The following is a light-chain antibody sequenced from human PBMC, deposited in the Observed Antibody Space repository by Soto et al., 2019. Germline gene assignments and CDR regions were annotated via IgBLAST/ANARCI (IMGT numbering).Light chain of an antibody. V-gene: IGLV2-14*01. J-gene: IGLJ2*01. CDR3: SSYTSSRTVV. Sequence: QSALTQPASVSGSPGQSITISCTGTSSDVGGYNYVSWYQQHPGKAPKLMIYDVSNRPSGVSNRFSGSKSGNTASLNISGLQAEDEAEYYCSSYTSSRTVVFGGGTKLTVL. CDR1: SSDVGGYNY. CDR2: DVS.